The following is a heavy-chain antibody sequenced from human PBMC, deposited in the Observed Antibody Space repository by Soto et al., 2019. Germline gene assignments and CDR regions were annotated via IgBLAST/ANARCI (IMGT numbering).Heavy chain of an antibody. CDR1: GFTFTCYG. CDR3: ARGSQWDAVDAPTHRCVDYYSYNGLDV. Sequence: GGSLRLSCAASGFTFTCYGIHWVRQAPGKGLEWVAVISYDGSNEYYADSVKGRFTVSRDNSENTLYLQMNSLRADDTAVYYCARGSQWDAVDAPTHRCVDYYSYNGLDVWGLGTTVTVSS. V-gene: IGHV3-30-3*01. J-gene: IGHJ6*02. D-gene: IGHD1-26*01. CDR2: ISYDGSNE.